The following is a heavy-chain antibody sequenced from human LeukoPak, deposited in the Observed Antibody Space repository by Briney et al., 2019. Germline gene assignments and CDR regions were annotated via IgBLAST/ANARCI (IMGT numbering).Heavy chain of an antibody. CDR1: GFTFSSYG. D-gene: IGHD2-2*01. CDR2: IRYDGSNK. J-gene: IGHJ5*02. CDR3: AKERGVVPAAMPPWFDP. V-gene: IGHV3-30*02. Sequence: RGSLRLSCAASGFTFSSYGMHWVRQAPGKGLEWVAFIRYDGSNKYYADSVKGRFTISRDNSKNTLYLQMNSLRAEDTAVYYCAKERGVVPAAMPPWFDPWGQGTLVTVSS.